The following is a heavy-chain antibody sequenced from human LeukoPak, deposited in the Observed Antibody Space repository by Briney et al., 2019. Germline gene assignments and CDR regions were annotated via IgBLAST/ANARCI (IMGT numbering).Heavy chain of an antibody. CDR2: INPNSGGT. J-gene: IGHJ4*02. V-gene: IGHV1-2*02. Sequence: ASVKVSCKASGYTFTGYYMHWVRQAPGQGLEWMGWINPNSGGTNYAQKFQGRVTMTRDTSISTAYMELSRLRSDDTAVYYCARDPYDILTGYFDFDYWRQGTLVTDSS. CDR3: ARDPYDILTGYFDFDY. CDR1: GYTFTGYY. D-gene: IGHD3-9*01.